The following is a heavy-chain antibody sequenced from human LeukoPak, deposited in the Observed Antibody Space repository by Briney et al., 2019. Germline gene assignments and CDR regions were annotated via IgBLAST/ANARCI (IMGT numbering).Heavy chain of an antibody. CDR2: ISVDGDST. Sequence: PGGSLRLSCAVSGFSVSSYGMSWVRQAPGKGLEWISAISVDGDSTYYADSVKGRFIISRDNSGNTLYLQMNSLRTEDTAVYYCAQGYSSGWFPYWGQGSLVSVSS. V-gene: IGHV3-23*01. J-gene: IGHJ4*02. CDR3: AQGYSSGWFPY. CDR1: GFSVSSYG. D-gene: IGHD6-19*01.